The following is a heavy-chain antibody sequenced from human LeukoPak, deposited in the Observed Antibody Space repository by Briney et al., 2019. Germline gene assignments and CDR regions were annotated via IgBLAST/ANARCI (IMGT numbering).Heavy chain of an antibody. CDR3: ARQEGSGGAAAGTFDY. D-gene: IGHD6-13*01. CDR1: GYIFTSYW. CDR2: IYPGDSDT. Sequence: GESLQISCKGSGYIFTSYWIGWVRQLPGKGLEWMGIIYPGDSDTRYSPSFQGQVTISADKSISTAYLQWSSLKASDTAMYYCARQEGSGGAAAGTFDYWGQGTLVTVSS. J-gene: IGHJ4*02. V-gene: IGHV5-51*01.